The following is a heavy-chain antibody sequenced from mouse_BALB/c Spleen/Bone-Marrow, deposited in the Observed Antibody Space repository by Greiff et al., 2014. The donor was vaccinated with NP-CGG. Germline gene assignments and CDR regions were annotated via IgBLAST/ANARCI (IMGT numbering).Heavy chain of an antibody. CDR1: GYSITSDYA. V-gene: IGHV3-2*02. Sequence: EVQLQQSGPGLVKPSQSLSLTCTVTGYSITSDYAWNWIRQFPGNKLEWMGYMSYSGSTSYNPSLKSRISITRDTSKNQFFLQLNSVTTEDTATYYCARYDYDGVDYWGQGTTLTVSS. D-gene: IGHD2-4*01. CDR3: ARYDYDGVDY. CDR2: MSYSGST. J-gene: IGHJ2*01.